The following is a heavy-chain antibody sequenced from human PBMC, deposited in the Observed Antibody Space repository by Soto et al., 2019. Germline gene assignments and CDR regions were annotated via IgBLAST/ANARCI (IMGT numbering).Heavy chain of an antibody. CDR2: IIPFHGVT. CDR1: GGTFSPYT. CDR3: TRDWEITVSTWSFGGF. Sequence: VQLVQSGAEVKKPGSSVKVSCKASGGTFSPYTINWARQAPGQGLEWMGRIIPFHGVTNYAQKFQARVTITADKSTSTAYMELSGLRFEDTAMYYCTRDWEITVSTWSFGGFWGRGTLVTVSS. V-gene: IGHV1-69*08. D-gene: IGHD3-10*01. J-gene: IGHJ4*02.